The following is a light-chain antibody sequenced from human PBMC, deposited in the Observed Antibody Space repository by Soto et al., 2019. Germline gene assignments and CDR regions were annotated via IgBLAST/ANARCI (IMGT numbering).Light chain of an antibody. CDR2: DVS. V-gene: IGLV2-14*01. Sequence: QSALTQPASVSGSPGQSITISCTGTSSDVGGYNYVSWYQQHPGKAPKLMIYDVSNRPSGVSNRFSGSKSGNTASLTISGLQAEDEADYYCSSYTSSSTSYYVFGTGTKVNVL. CDR1: SSDVGGYNY. J-gene: IGLJ1*01. CDR3: SSYTSSSTSYYV.